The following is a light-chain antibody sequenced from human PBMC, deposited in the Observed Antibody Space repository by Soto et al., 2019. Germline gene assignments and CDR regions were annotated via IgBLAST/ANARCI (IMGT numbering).Light chain of an antibody. CDR1: SSDVGGYNY. CDR2: EVN. J-gene: IGLJ3*02. Sequence: QSVLTQPPSASGSPGQSITISCTGTSSDVGGYNYVSWYQQHPGKVPKLIIYEVNNRPSGVSYRFSGSKSGNTASLTISGLQAEDEADYYCSSYTGISTQVFGGGTKVTVL. V-gene: IGLV2-14*01. CDR3: SSYTGISTQV.